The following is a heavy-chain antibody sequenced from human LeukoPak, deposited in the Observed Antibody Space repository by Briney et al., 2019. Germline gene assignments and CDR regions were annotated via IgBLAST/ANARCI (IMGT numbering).Heavy chain of an antibody. J-gene: IGHJ4*02. V-gene: IGHV3-23*01. CDR1: GITFSSYG. CDR3: ARGLKSRVYAHDY. CDR2: ISHTGGSP. Sequence: PGGSLRLSCAASGITFSSYGMSWVRQVPGKGLEWVSSISHTGGSPYYADSVKGRFTVSRDNSKNTLYLQMNSLRAEDTAVYYCARGLKSRVYAHDYWGQGTLVTVSS. D-gene: IGHD2-8*01.